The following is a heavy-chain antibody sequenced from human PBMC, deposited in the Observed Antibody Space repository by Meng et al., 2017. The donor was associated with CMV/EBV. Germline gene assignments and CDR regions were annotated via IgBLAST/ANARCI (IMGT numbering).Heavy chain of an antibody. Sequence: GESLKISCAASGFTFSSYEMNWVRQAPGKGLEWVSYISSSGSTIYYADSVKGRFTISRDNAKNSLYLQMNSLRAEDTDVYYCARVGGYCSGGSCYVDYWGQGTLVTVSS. J-gene: IGHJ4*02. V-gene: IGHV3-48*03. D-gene: IGHD2-15*01. CDR2: ISSSGSTI. CDR1: GFTFSSYE. CDR3: ARVGGYCSGGSCYVDY.